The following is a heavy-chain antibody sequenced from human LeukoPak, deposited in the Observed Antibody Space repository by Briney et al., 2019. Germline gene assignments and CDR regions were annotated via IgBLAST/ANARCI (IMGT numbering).Heavy chain of an antibody. Sequence: GASVKVSCKASGYTFTGYYVHWVRQAPGQGLEWMGWMNPKSGGTNYAQKFEARVTMNRDTSISTAYMELSRLRLDDTAVYYCARSPDILTGEKFDYWGQGTLVTVSS. V-gene: IGHV1-2*02. CDR3: ARSPDILTGEKFDY. D-gene: IGHD3-9*01. CDR1: GYTFTGYY. CDR2: MNPKSGGT. J-gene: IGHJ4*02.